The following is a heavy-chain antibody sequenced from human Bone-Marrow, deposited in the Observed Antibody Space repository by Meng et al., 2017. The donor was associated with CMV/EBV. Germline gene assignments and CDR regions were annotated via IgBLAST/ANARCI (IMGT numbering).Heavy chain of an antibody. CDR1: GFTFSSYW. D-gene: IGHD6-6*01. Sequence: LSLTCAASGFTFSSYWMSWVRQAPGKGLEWVSVIYSGGSTYYADSVKGRFTISRDNSKNTLYLQMNSLRAEDTAVYYCASSSIAARFPDYWGQGTLVTVSS. CDR3: ASSSIAARFPDY. J-gene: IGHJ4*02. CDR2: IYSGGST. V-gene: IGHV3-53*01.